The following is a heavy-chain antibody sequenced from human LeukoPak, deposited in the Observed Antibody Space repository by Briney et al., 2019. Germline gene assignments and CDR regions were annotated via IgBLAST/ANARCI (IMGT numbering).Heavy chain of an antibody. CDR1: GFTFNDHA. D-gene: IGHD2-8*01. CDR2: ISWNSDRI. J-gene: IGHJ4*02. Sequence: GGSLRLSCAASGFTFNDHAMHWVRQAPGKGLEWVSGISWNSDRIGYADSVKGRFTISRDNAKNSLYLQMNSLRPEDTALYYCAKALPTYCTNGVCNSFDHWGQGTLVTVSS. CDR3: AKALPTYCTNGVCNSFDH. V-gene: IGHV3-9*01.